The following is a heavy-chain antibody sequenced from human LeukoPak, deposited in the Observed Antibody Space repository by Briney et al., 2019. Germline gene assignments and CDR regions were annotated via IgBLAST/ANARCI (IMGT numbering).Heavy chain of an antibody. V-gene: IGHV4-4*07. CDR1: GGSVSSYF. Sequence: PSETLSLTCTVSGGSVSSYFWSWIRQPAGRGLEWIGRVHASGGINYNPSLRSRVTMSIDTSKSEFSLKLSSVIAADTAVYFCARGSMGGSGSYYKDHYYGMDVWGQGTTVTVSS. CDR2: VHASGGI. J-gene: IGHJ6*02. D-gene: IGHD3-10*01. CDR3: ARGSMGGSGSYYKDHYYGMDV.